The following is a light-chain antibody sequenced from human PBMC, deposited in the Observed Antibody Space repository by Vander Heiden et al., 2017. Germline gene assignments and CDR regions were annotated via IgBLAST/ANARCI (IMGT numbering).Light chain of an antibody. Sequence: SVLTQPPSVSGAPRQRVTISCTGTSSNIGAANDVHWYQQLPGTAPKLLIYGKNNRPSGVPDRFSGSKSGTSASLAITGLQAEDEAEYYCQSYDSSLIISVFGGGTKLTVL. CDR3: QSYDSSLIISV. V-gene: IGLV1-40*01. CDR1: SSNIGAAND. J-gene: IGLJ3*02. CDR2: GKN.